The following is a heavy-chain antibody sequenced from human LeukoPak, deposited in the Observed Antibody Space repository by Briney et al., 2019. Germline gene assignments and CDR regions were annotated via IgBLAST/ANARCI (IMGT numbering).Heavy chain of an antibody. D-gene: IGHD6-13*01. V-gene: IGHV3-23*01. CDR1: GFTFSSYA. CDR2: ISGSGGST. CDR3: AKDLGPDTSVIAAAGPFDY. J-gene: IGHJ4*02. Sequence: GGSLRLSCAASGFTFSSYAMSWVRQAPGKGLEWVSAISGSGGSTYYADSVKGRFTISRDNSKNTLYLQMNSLRVEDTAVYYCAKDLGPDTSVIAAAGPFDYWGQGTLVTVSS.